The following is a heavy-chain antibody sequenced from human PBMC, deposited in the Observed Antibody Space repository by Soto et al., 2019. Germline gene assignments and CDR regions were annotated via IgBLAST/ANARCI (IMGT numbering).Heavy chain of an antibody. CDR2: IYYSGST. CDR1: GGSISSGGYY. Sequence: TSETLSLTCTVSGGSISSGGYYWSWIRQHPGKGLEWIGYIYYSGSTYYNPSLKSRVTISVDTSKNQFSLKLSSVTAADTAVYYCARETRYIAAAGTVWFDPWGQGTLVTVSS. J-gene: IGHJ5*02. D-gene: IGHD6-13*01. V-gene: IGHV4-31*03. CDR3: ARETRYIAAAGTVWFDP.